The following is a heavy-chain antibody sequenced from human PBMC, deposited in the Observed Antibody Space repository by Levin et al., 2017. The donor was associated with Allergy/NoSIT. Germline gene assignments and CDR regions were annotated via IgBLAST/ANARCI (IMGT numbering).Heavy chain of an antibody. CDR3: ARGEGGFSVLVPYDL. CDR2: IWYDEGATQ. V-gene: IGHV3-33*01. Sequence: GGSLRLSCVASEFTFSKYSMDWVRQVPGKGLEWLALIWYDEGATQYYSESVKGRFTISRDNSRNTLYLQMDSLRSEDTGLYYCARGEGGFSVLVPYDLWGQGTLVTVSS. CDR1: EFTFSKYS. D-gene: IGHD5/OR15-5a*01. J-gene: IGHJ5*02.